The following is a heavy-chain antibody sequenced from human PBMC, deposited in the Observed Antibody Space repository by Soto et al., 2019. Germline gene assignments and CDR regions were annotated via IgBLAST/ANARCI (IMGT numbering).Heavy chain of an antibody. CDR1: GGSISTYY. D-gene: IGHD5-12*01. CDR2: INHSGST. CDR3: ARGRKGHSGYDFDY. V-gene: IGHV4-34*01. Sequence: SETLSLTCTVSGGSISTYYWSWIRQPPGKGLEWIGEINHSGSTNYNPSLKSRVTISVDTSKNQFSLKLSSVTAADTAVYYCARGRKGHSGYDFDYWGQGTLVTVSS. J-gene: IGHJ4*02.